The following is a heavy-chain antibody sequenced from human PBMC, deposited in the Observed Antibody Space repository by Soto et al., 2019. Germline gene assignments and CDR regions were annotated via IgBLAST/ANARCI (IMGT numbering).Heavy chain of an antibody. D-gene: IGHD3-22*01. CDR1: GGSISSGGYY. J-gene: IGHJ4*02. V-gene: IGHV4-31*03. Sequence: PSETLSLTCTVSGGSISSGGYYWNWIRQHPGKGLEWIGYIYYSGSTYYNPSLKSRVTISVDTSKNQFSLKLSSVTAADTAVYYCATMKLGSNRLDYWGQGTLVTVSS. CDR3: ATMKLGSNRLDY. CDR2: IYYSGST.